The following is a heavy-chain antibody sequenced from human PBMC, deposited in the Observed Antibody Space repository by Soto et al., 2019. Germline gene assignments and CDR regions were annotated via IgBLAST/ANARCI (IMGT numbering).Heavy chain of an antibody. CDR2: IIPIFGTA. V-gene: IGHV1-69*13. D-gene: IGHD5-18*01. CDR3: ARRPPQYSYGSNYYYGMDV. J-gene: IGHJ6*02. CDR1: GGTFSSYA. Sequence: GASVKVSCKASGGTFSSYAISWVRQAPRQGLEWMGGIIPIFGTANYAQKFQGRVTITADESTSTAYMELSSLRSEDTAVYYCARRPPQYSYGSNYYYGMDVWGQGTTVTVSS.